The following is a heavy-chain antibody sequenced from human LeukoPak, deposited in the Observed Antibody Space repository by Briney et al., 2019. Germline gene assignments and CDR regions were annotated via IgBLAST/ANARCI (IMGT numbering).Heavy chain of an antibody. CDR3: ARGRSSSVYFDY. V-gene: IGHV4-31*03. CDR2: IYYSGST. D-gene: IGHD6-6*01. CDR1: GGSISSSSYY. Sequence: SETLSLTCTVSGGSISSSSYYWGWIRQHPGKGLEWIGYIYYSGSTYYNPSLKSRVTISVDTSKNQFSLKLSSVTAADTAVYYCARGRSSSVYFDYWGQGTLVTVSS. J-gene: IGHJ4*02.